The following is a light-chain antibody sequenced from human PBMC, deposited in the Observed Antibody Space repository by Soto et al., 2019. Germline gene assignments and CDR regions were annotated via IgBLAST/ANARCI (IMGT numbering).Light chain of an antibody. CDR3: QQSYSPPPT. CDR1: QRVLHSSNTKNY. J-gene: IGKJ2*01. CDR2: WAS. V-gene: IGKV4-1*01. Sequence: DIVMTQSPDSLAVSLGERATINCKSSQRVLHSSNTKNYLAWYRQRPGQPPELLIYWASTRESRVPDRFSGSASGTDFAITITSLQAEDVAVYYCQQSYSPPPTFGQRNKLEIK.